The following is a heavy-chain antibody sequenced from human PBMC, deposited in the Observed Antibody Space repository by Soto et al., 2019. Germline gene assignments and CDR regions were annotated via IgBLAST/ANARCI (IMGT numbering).Heavy chain of an antibody. CDR2: ITPTLGTT. J-gene: IGHJ4*02. V-gene: IGHV1-69*13. CDR3: AIGVTTGALIEAFDY. D-gene: IGHD1-1*01. CDR1: GATFSGSA. Sequence: SVKVSCKASGATFSGSAFSWVRQAPGQGLEWMGWITPTLGTTNYAQHLQGRVTITADEYTATSLMELTSLTSADTTVYYCAIGVTTGALIEAFDYWGQGTLVTGSS.